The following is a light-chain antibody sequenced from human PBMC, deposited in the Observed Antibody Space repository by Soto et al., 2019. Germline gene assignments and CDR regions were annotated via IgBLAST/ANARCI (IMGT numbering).Light chain of an antibody. CDR1: QSVSSY. CDR2: DAS. Sequence: EIVLTQSPATLSLSPGERATLSCRASQSVSSYLAWYQQKPGQAPRLLIHDASNRATGIPARFGGSGSGTDFTLTISSLEPEDFAVYYCHQRSIWPHTFCQGTKLEIK. V-gene: IGKV3-11*01. J-gene: IGKJ2*01. CDR3: HQRSIWPHT.